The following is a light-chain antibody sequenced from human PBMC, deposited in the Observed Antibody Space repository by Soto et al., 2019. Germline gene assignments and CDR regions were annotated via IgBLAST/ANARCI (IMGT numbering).Light chain of an antibody. CDR3: CSYAGSYIVM. V-gene: IGLV2-11*01. Sequence: QSALTQPRSVSGSPGQSVTISCTGTSSAVGGYNYVSWYQQHPGKVPKLMIFDVSKRPSGVPDRFPGSKSGNTASLTISGLQAEDEADYHCCSYAGSYIVMFGGGTKLTVL. CDR2: DVS. J-gene: IGLJ3*02. CDR1: SSAVGGYNY.